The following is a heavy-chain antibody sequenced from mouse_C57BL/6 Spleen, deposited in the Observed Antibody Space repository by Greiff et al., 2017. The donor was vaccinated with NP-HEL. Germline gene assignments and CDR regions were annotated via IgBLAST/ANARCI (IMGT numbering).Heavy chain of an antibody. J-gene: IGHJ3*01. D-gene: IGHD2-12*01. V-gene: IGHV5-4*01. CDR3: ARDDYYSPSAWFAY. Sequence: EVQLVESGGGLVKPGGSLKLSCAASGFTFSSYAMSWVRQTPEKRLEWVATISDGGSYTYYPDNVKGRFTISRDNAKNNLYLQMSHLKSEDTAMYYCARDDYYSPSAWFAYWGQGTLVTVSA. CDR1: GFTFSSYA. CDR2: ISDGGSYT.